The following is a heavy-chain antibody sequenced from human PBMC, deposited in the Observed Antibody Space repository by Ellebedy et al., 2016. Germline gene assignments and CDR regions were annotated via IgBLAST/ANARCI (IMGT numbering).Heavy chain of an antibody. CDR2: MNPNSGNT. Sequence: ASVKVSXKASGYTFTSYDINWVRQATGQGLEWMGWMNPNSGNTGYAQKFQGRVTMTRNTSISTAYMELSSLRSEDTAVYYCVRDDGTASGSYGRQDWGQGTLVTVSP. CDR1: GYTFTSYD. CDR3: VRDDGTASGSYGRQD. D-gene: IGHD1-26*01. V-gene: IGHV1-8*01. J-gene: IGHJ4*02.